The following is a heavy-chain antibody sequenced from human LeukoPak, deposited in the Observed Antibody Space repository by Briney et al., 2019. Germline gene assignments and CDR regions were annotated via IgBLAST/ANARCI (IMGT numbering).Heavy chain of an antibody. J-gene: IGHJ4*02. CDR1: GGTFSSYA. CDR3: ARDWVYYDSSGYEDY. V-gene: IGHV1-69*04. CDR2: IIPILGIA. D-gene: IGHD3-22*01. Sequence: SVKVSCKASGGTFSSYAISWARQAPGQGLEWMGRIIPILGIANYAQKFQGRVTITADKSTSTAYMELSSLRSEDTAVYYCARDWVYYDSSGYEDYWGQGTLVTVSS.